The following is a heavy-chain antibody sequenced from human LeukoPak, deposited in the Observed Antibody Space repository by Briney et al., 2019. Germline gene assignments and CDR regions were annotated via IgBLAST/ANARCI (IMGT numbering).Heavy chain of an antibody. Sequence: GGSLRLSCAASGFNFSSYTMNWVRQAPGKGLEWVSYISSSSRTKYYADAVKGRFTISRDNAKNSLYLRMNSLRAEDTAVYYCRGVRGGTEADYWGQGTLVTVSS. CDR3: RGVRGGTEADY. J-gene: IGHJ4*02. V-gene: IGHV3-48*01. CDR2: ISSSSRTK. CDR1: GFNFSSYT. D-gene: IGHD3-10*01.